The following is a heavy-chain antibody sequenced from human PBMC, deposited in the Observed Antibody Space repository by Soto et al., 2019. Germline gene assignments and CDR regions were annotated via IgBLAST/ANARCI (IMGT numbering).Heavy chain of an antibody. CDR1: GDSVGSASYY. CDR2: ISATGST. CDR3: ARDIRGYSRAFDY. Sequence: PSETLSLTCTVSGDSVGSASYYWTWIRHPPGEGLEWIGYISATGSTNYNPSLKSRLTISVDTSKNHFSLRLSSVTAADTAVYYCARDIRGYSRAFDYWGQGTLVTVSS. J-gene: IGHJ4*02. V-gene: IGHV4-61*03. D-gene: IGHD5-18*01.